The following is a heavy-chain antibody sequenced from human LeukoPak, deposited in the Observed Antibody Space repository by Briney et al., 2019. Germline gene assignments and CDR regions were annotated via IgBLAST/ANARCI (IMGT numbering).Heavy chain of an antibody. J-gene: IGHJ4*02. V-gene: IGHV3-30*04. Sequence: PGGSLRLSCVASGFTFSSYAMHWVRQAAGKGLEWVAVISYDGRNKYYADSVKGRFTISRDNSKNTLYLQMNSLRAEDTAVYYCARDPGRGYDFWSGHFSTLPVGGFDYWGQGTLVTVSS. CDR2: ISYDGRNK. CDR3: ARDPGRGYDFWSGHFSTLPVGGFDY. CDR1: GFTFSSYA. D-gene: IGHD3-3*01.